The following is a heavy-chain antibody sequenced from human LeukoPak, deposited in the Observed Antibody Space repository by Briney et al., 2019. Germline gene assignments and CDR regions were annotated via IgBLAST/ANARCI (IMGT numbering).Heavy chain of an antibody. CDR2: INLDGSEK. D-gene: IGHD3-3*01. CDR3: ARGITSGPRRFDVRNFDY. V-gene: IGHV3-7*01. Sequence: GGSLRLSCTASGFIFSTSWMTWVRQAPGKGLEWVANINLDGSEKYYVDSVKGRFTISRDNAKNSLYLQMNSLRAEDTAVYYCARGITSGPRRFDVRNFDYWGQGTPVTVSS. J-gene: IGHJ4*02. CDR1: GFIFSTSW.